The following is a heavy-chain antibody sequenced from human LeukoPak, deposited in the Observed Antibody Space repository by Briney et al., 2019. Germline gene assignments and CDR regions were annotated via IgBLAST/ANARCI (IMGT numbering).Heavy chain of an antibody. J-gene: IGHJ4*02. CDR1: GGTFSSYA. V-gene: IGHV1-69*13. CDR3: ARSGPSYCSGGSCYGGEDY. D-gene: IGHD2-15*01. Sequence: ASVNVSCRASGGTFSSYAISWVRQAPGQGLEWMGGIIPIFGTANYAQKFQGRVTITADESTSTAYKELSSLRSEDTAVYYCARSGPSYCSGGSCYGGEDYWGQGTLVTVSS. CDR2: IIPIFGTA.